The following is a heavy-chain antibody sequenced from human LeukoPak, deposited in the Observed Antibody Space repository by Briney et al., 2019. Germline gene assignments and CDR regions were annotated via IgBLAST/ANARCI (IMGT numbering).Heavy chain of an antibody. V-gene: IGHV4-34*01. CDR1: GGSFSGYY. D-gene: IGHD6-6*01. CDR3: ARVAARRDSYYYYGMDV. Sequence: SETLPLTCAVYGGSFSGYYWSWIRQPPGKGLEWIGEINHSGSTNYNPSLKSRVTISVDTSKNQFSLKLSSVTAADTAVYYCARVAARRDSYYYYGMDVWGQGTTVTVSS. J-gene: IGHJ6*02. CDR2: INHSGST.